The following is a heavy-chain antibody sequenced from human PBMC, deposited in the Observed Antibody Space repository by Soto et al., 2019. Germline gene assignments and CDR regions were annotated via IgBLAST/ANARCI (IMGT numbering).Heavy chain of an antibody. Sequence: LKISCAASGFTFSSYWMSWVRQAPGKGLEWVANIKQDGSEKYYVDSVKGRFTISRDNAKNSLYLQMNSLRAEDTAVYYCARDFGGTKFYYYYYYGMDVWGQGTTVTVSS. D-gene: IGHD1-26*01. V-gene: IGHV3-7*03. CDR1: GFTFSSYW. CDR3: ARDFGGTKFYYYYYYGMDV. CDR2: IKQDGSEK. J-gene: IGHJ6*02.